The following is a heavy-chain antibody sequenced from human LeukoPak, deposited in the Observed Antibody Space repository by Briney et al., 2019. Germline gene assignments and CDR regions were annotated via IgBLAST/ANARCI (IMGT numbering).Heavy chain of an antibody. Sequence: SQTLSLTCAISGDSVSRSSAAWNWIRQSPSRGLEWLGRTYYRSKWDNDYAVSVKSRITINPDTSKNQFSLQPNSVTPEDTAVYYCARGYYDSSGHYYFDNWGQGTLVTVSS. D-gene: IGHD3-22*01. J-gene: IGHJ4*02. CDR1: GDSVSRSSAA. CDR3: ARGYYDSSGHYYFDN. V-gene: IGHV6-1*01. CDR2: TYYRSKWDN.